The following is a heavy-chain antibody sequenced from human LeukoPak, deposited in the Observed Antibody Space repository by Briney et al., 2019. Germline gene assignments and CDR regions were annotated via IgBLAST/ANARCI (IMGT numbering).Heavy chain of an antibody. CDR2: IIPIFGTA. D-gene: IGHD3-22*01. J-gene: IGHJ4*02. CDR3: ARGDYDSSGYYKLDY. CDR1: GGTFSSYA. V-gene: IGHV1-69*06. Sequence: SVKVSCKASGGTFSSYAISWVRQAPGQGLEWMGGIIPIFGTANYAQKFQGRVTITADKSTSTAYMELSSLRSEDTAVDYCARGDYDSSGYYKLDYWGQGTLVTVSS.